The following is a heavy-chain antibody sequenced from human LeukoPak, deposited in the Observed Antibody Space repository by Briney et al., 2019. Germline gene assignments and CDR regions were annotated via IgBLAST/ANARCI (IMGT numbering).Heavy chain of an antibody. CDR3: ARGIPVAGTETYYYLDV. D-gene: IGHD6-19*01. Sequence: SETLSLTCTVSGGSISSYYWSWIRQPPGKGLNWIGYIYYSGSTNYNPSLKSRVTMSVDTSQNQFSLQLTSVTAADTALYYCARGIPVAGTETYYYLDVWGKGTTVTISS. J-gene: IGHJ6*03. V-gene: IGHV4-59*12. CDR1: GGSISSYY. CDR2: IYYSGST.